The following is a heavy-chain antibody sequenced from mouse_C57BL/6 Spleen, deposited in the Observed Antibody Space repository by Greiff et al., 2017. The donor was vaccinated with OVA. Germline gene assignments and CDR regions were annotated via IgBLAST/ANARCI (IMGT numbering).Heavy chain of an antibody. D-gene: IGHD2-3*01. Sequence: VQLQQSGAELVRPGASVTLSCKASGYTFTDYEMHWVKQTPVHGLEWIGAIDPETGGTAYNQKFKGKAILTADKSSSTAYMELRSLTSEDSAVYYGTRRGVYDGYYFDYWGQGTTLTVSS. V-gene: IGHV1-15*01. CDR2: IDPETGGT. J-gene: IGHJ2*01. CDR1: GYTFTDYE. CDR3: TRRGVYDGYYFDY.